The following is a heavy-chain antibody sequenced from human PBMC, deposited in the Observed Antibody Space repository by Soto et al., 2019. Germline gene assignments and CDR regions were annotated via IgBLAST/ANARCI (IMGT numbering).Heavy chain of an antibody. Sequence: QVQVVQSGTEVKNPGSPVKVSCKGSGGTFSSYSISWVRQAPGQGLEWMGRIIPIFGVANYAQKFQGRVTVTADQSTSTAYMELSSLRSEDTAVYYCALATHYYDSSGYSYEEAAFDIWGQGTLVTVSS. CDR3: ALATHYYDSSGYSYEEAAFDI. D-gene: IGHD3-22*01. CDR1: GGTFSSYS. V-gene: IGHV1-69*02. J-gene: IGHJ3*02. CDR2: IIPIFGVA.